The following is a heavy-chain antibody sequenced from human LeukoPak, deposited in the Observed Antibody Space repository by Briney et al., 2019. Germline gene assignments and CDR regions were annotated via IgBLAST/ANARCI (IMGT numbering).Heavy chain of an antibody. CDR2: IHQNGVEM. D-gene: IGHD6-13*01. CDR3: SRDFGSAAAIYEY. Sequence: PGGSLRLSCATSGFTFTNYWMTWVRQAPGKGLEWVANIHQNGVEMYYVESVKGRFTISRDSGRNSLFLQMNSLRAEDTAVYYCSRDFGSAAAIYEYWGQGTLVTVSS. J-gene: IGHJ4*02. V-gene: IGHV3-7*01. CDR1: GFTFTNYW.